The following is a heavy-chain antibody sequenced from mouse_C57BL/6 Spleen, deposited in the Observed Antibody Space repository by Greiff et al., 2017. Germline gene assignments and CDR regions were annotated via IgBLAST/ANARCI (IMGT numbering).Heavy chain of an antibody. Sequence: QVQLQQPGAELVKPGASVKMSCKASGYTFTSYWITWVKQRPGQGLEWIGDIYPGSGSTNYNEKFKSKATLTVDTSSSTAYMQLSSLTSEDSAVYYCARTYGYDDAIDYWGQGTSVTVSS. J-gene: IGHJ4*01. CDR2: IYPGSGST. D-gene: IGHD2-2*01. V-gene: IGHV1-55*01. CDR1: GYTFTSYW. CDR3: ARTYGYDDAIDY.